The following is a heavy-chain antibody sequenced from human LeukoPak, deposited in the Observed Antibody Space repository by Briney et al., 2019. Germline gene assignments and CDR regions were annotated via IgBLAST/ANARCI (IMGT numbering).Heavy chain of an antibody. V-gene: IGHV5-51*01. CDR2: IYPGDSDT. D-gene: IGHD3-10*01. J-gene: IGHJ4*02. CDR3: AASTYGSGSYMAFDS. CDR1: GYNFTNYW. Sequence: GASLEISCQVSGYNFTNYWIGWVRPLSGKGLDWMGIIYPGDSDTRYSPSFRGQVTISADKSINTLYLQWSSLKASDSAIYYCAASTYGSGSYMAFDSWGQGTLLTVSS.